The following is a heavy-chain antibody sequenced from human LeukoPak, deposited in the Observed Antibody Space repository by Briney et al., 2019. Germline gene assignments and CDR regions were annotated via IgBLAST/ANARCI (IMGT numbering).Heavy chain of an antibody. CDR3: ARVYYDSSGEHLDY. CDR1: GSSMSSDYY. V-gene: IGHV4-38-2*02. CDR2: ISDSGST. J-gene: IGHJ4*02. Sequence: PSETLSLTCTVSGSSMSSDYYWGWIRQPPGKGLEWIGSISDSGSTNYNPSLKSRVTISVDTSKNQFSLKLSSVTAADTAVYYCARVYYDSSGEHLDYWGQGTLVTVSS. D-gene: IGHD3-22*01.